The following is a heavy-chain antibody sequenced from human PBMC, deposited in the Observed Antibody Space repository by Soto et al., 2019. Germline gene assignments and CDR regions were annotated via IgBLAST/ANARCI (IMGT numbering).Heavy chain of an antibody. CDR2: IYHRGGT. V-gene: IGHV4-31*02. D-gene: IGHD2-8*01. CDR3: ARAPGRMMNALRYYYGLDV. Sequence: QVQLQESGPGLVKPSETLSFTCNVSGGSISSVGYYWSWIRQLPGKGLEWIGYIYHRGGTYYNPALKRRITISVDTSKNQFSLKMTSVTAADTAVYFCARAPGRMMNALRYYYGLDVWGQGTKVTVSS. CDR1: GGSISSVGYY. J-gene: IGHJ6*02.